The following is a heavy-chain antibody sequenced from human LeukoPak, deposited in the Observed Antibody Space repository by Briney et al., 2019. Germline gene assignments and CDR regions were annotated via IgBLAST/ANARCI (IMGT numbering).Heavy chain of an antibody. D-gene: IGHD1/OR15-1a*01. CDR2: INPSAGST. Sequence: ASVKVSCKPSGYTFTSYYMHWVRQAPGQGLEWMGIINPSAGSTSYAQKFQGRVTMTGDTSTSTVYMELSSLRSEDTAIYYCARDSGTTNAFDIWGQGTLVTVSS. CDR3: ARDSGTTNAFDI. CDR1: GYTFTSYY. J-gene: IGHJ3*02. V-gene: IGHV1-46*01.